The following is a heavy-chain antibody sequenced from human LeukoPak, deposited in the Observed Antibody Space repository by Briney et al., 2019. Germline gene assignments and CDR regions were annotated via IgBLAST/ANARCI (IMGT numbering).Heavy chain of an antibody. D-gene: IGHD2-15*01. J-gene: IGHJ2*01. V-gene: IGHV3-74*01. CDR1: GFTFRSNW. CDR3: ARGYSNWYFDL. CDR2: INTDGSGT. Sequence: GGSLRLSRAASGFTFRSNWMYWVRQAPGKGLVWVSRINTDGSGTNYAGSVKGRFTTSRDNAKNTLYLQMDSLRAEDTAVYYCARGYSNWYFDLWGRGTLVTVSS.